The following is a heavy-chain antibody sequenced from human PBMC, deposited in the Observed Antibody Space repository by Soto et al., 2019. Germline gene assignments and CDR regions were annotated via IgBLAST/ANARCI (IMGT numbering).Heavy chain of an antibody. J-gene: IGHJ3*02. D-gene: IGHD1-26*01. V-gene: IGHV3-7*03. Sequence: LRVCCAASCFTFSSYWMSWVRQAPGKGMEWVANIKQDGSEKYYVDSVKGRFTISRDNVKNSLYLQMNSLRAEDTAVYYCARDGMGGATTCRDAFDIWGQGTMVTVSS. CDR3: ARDGMGGATTCRDAFDI. CDR2: IKQDGSEK. CDR1: CFTFSSYW.